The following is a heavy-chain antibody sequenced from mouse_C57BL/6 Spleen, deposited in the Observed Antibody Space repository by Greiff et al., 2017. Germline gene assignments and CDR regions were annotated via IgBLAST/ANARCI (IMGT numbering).Heavy chain of an antibody. CDR2: IYPGDGDT. CDR3: ARWGDALGYFDV. J-gene: IGHJ1*03. V-gene: IGHV1-82*01. Sequence: VKLQESGPELVKPGASVKISCKASGYAFSSSWMNWVKQRPGKGLEWIGRIYPGDGDTNYNGKFKGKATLTADKSSSTAYMQLSSLTSEDSAVYFCARWGDALGYFDVWGTGTTVTVSS. CDR1: GYAFSSSW.